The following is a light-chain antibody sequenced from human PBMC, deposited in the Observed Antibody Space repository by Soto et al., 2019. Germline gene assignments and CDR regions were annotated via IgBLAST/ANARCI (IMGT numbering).Light chain of an antibody. CDR2: LNSDGSH. V-gene: IGLV4-69*01. CDR1: SGHGSYA. J-gene: IGLJ3*02. Sequence: QPVLTQSPSASASLGASVKLTCTLSSGHGSYAIAWHQQQPEKGPRFLMKLNSDGSHKKGDGIPDRFSGSSSGAERYLTISSLRSEDEADYYCQTWGSGIRVFGGGTQLTVL. CDR3: QTWGSGIRV.